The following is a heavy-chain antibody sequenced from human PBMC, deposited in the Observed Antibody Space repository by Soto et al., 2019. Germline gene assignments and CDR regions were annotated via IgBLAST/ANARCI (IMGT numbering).Heavy chain of an antibody. J-gene: IGHJ3*02. V-gene: IGHV3-30*18. Sequence: GGSLRLSCAASGFTFSSYGMHWVRQAPGKGLEWVAVISYDGSNKYYADSVKGRFTISRDNSKNTLYLQMNSLRAEDTAVYYCAKEGPIEGEDAFDIWGQGTMVTVSS. CDR2: ISYDGSNK. CDR3: AKEGPIEGEDAFDI. D-gene: IGHD3-16*01. CDR1: GFTFSSYG.